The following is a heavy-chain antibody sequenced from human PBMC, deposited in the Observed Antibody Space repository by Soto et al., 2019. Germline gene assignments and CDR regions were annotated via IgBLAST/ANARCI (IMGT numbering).Heavy chain of an antibody. Sequence: QVQLVESGGGVVQPGRSLRLSCAASGFTFSSYGMHWVRQAPGKGLEWVAVISYDGSNKYYADSVKGRFTISRDNSKNTRYLQMNSRRAEDTTVYYGAKDDAEVGGGGSLLNFAYWGQGTLVTVSS. CDR2: ISYDGSNK. CDR1: GFTFSSYG. CDR3: AKDDAEVGGGGSLLNFAY. V-gene: IGHV3-30*18. D-gene: IGHD1-26*01. J-gene: IGHJ4*02.